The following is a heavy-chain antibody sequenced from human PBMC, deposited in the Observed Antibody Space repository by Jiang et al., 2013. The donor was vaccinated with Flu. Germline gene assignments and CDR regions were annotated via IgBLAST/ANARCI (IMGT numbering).Heavy chain of an antibody. CDR3: ARIRDYGSGSYPLNAFDI. V-gene: IGHV2-70*01. Sequence: KPTQTLTLTCTFSGFSLSTSGMCVSWIRQPPGKALEWLALIDWDDDKYYSTSLKTRLTISKDTSKNQVVLTMTNMDPVDTATYYCARIRDYGSGSYPLNAFDIWGQGTMVTVSS. D-gene: IGHD3-10*01. CDR2: IDWDDDK. CDR1: GFSLSTSGMC. J-gene: IGHJ3*02.